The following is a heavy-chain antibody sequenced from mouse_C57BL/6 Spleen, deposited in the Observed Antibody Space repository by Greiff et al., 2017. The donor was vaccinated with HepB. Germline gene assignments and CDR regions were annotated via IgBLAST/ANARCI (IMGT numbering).Heavy chain of an antibody. Sequence: VQLQQPGAELVKPGASVKLSCKASGYTFTSYWMQWVKQRPGQGLEWIGEIDPSDSYTNYNQKFKGKATLTVDTSSSTAYMQLSSLTSEDSAVYYCARSRGDGYYGVDYWGQGTTLTVSS. CDR3: ARSRGDGYYGVDY. CDR1: GYTFTSYW. V-gene: IGHV1-50*01. CDR2: IDPSDSYT. J-gene: IGHJ2*01. D-gene: IGHD2-3*01.